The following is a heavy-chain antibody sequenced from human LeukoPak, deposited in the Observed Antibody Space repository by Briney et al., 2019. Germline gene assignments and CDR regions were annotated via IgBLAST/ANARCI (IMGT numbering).Heavy chain of an antibody. D-gene: IGHD5-24*01. Sequence: PGGSLRLSCAASGFTFNRYGMHWVRQAPGKGLEWVAVISFDGKASYYADSVKGRFTISRDNSKNTLYLQMNSLRAEDTAVYYCAKDGYGEMATRGCFDYWGQGTLVTVSS. CDR2: ISFDGKAS. CDR1: GFTFNRYG. J-gene: IGHJ4*02. V-gene: IGHV3-30*18. CDR3: AKDGYGEMATRGCFDY.